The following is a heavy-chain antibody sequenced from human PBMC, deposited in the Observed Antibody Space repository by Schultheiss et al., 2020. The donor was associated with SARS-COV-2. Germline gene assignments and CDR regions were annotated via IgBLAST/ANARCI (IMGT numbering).Heavy chain of an antibody. Sequence: SQTLSLTCTVSGGSISSGGYYWSWIRQHPGKGLEWIGYIYYSGSTYYNPSLKSRVTISVDTSKNQFSLKLSSVTAADTAVYYCARTVLRFLEWLPRSGMDVWGQGTTVTVSS. V-gene: IGHV4-31*03. CDR1: GGSISSGGYY. J-gene: IGHJ6*02. CDR3: ARTVLRFLEWLPRSGMDV. CDR2: IYYSGST. D-gene: IGHD3-3*01.